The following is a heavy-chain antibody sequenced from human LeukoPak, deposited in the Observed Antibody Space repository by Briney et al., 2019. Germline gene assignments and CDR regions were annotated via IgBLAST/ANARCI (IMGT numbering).Heavy chain of an antibody. Sequence: GGSLRLSCAASGFTFSSYEMNWVRQAPGKGLEWVSYISSSGSTIYYADSVKGRFTISRDNAKNSLYLQMNSLRAEDTAVYYCARDTSCSSTSCPPPPYYYYGMDVWGEGTTVTVSS. J-gene: IGHJ6*04. CDR3: ARDTSCSSTSCPPPPYYYYGMDV. CDR1: GFTFSSYE. V-gene: IGHV3-48*03. CDR2: ISSSGSTI. D-gene: IGHD2-2*01.